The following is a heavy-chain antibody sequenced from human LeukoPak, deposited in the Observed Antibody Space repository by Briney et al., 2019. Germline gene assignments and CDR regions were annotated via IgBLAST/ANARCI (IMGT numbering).Heavy chain of an antibody. J-gene: IGHJ4*02. Sequence: SETLSLTCTVSGGAVTGSSYYWGWLRQSPGKGLEWIGSLYYGGSIYYNPSLKSRVSMSADTSKNQFSLKLNSLTAADRAVYYCARQYYDSTGYYYFDYWDQGTLVTVSS. CDR1: GGAVTGSSYY. CDR3: ARQYYDSTGYYYFDY. V-gene: IGHV4-39*01. D-gene: IGHD3-22*01. CDR2: LYYGGSI.